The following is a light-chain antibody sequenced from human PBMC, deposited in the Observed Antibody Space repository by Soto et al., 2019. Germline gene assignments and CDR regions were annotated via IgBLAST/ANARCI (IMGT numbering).Light chain of an antibody. J-gene: IGKJ4*01. CDR3: HQYNIWPPLI. CDR2: DAS. CDR1: QAISSA. V-gene: IGKV1-13*02. Sequence: ANQLTQSPSSLSASVGDRVTITCRASQAISSALAWYQQKPGKPPKLLIYDASTLQSGVPSRFSGTASGTDFTLTINSLQPEDFATYYCHQYNIWPPLIFGGGTKVEIK.